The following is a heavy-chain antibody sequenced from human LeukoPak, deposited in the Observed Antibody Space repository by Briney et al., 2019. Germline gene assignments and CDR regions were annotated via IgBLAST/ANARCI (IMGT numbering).Heavy chain of an antibody. J-gene: IGHJ3*02. Sequence: GGSLRLSCAASGFTFSSYGMHWVRQAPGKGLEWVAVIWYDGSNKYYADSVKGRFTISRDNSKNTLYLHMNSLRAEDTAVYYCARGMATDAFDIWGQGTMVTVSS. CDR3: ARGMATDAFDI. V-gene: IGHV3-33*01. CDR1: GFTFSSYG. CDR2: IWYDGSNK. D-gene: IGHD2-8*01.